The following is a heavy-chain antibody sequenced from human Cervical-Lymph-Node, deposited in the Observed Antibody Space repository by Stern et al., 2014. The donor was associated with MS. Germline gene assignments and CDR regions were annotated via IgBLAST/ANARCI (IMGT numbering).Heavy chain of an antibody. D-gene: IGHD3-16*01. Sequence: VQLVDSGAEVKKPGSSVKVSCKASGDTFTTYAIIWVRQAPGQGLEWMGGITPIFGMADYAEKFQGRVHITADRSTSTAYMELRSLRFEDTAVYYCAREVGSLSMDVWGQGTTVTVSS. CDR3: AREVGSLSMDV. CDR2: ITPIFGMA. V-gene: IGHV1-69*17. CDR1: GDTFTTYA. J-gene: IGHJ6*02.